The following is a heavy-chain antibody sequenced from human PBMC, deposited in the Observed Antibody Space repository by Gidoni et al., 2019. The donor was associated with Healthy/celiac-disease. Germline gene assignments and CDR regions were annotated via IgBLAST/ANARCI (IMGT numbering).Heavy chain of an antibody. V-gene: IGHV1-69*04. Sequence: QVQLVQSGAEVKKPGSSVKVSCKASGGTFSSYAISWVRQAPGQGLEWMGRIIPILGIANYAQKFQGRVTITADKSTSTAYMELSSLRSEDTAVYYCARPTSGITTGDYAGFDYWGQGTLVTVSS. J-gene: IGHJ4*02. CDR1: GGTFSSYA. CDR2: IIPILGIA. D-gene: IGHD7-27*01. CDR3: ARPTSGITTGDYAGFDY.